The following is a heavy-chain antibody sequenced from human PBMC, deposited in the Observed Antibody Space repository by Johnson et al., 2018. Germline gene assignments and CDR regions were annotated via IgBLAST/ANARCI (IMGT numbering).Heavy chain of an antibody. CDR1: GDSINTNY. CDR3: ERDVTGYGRENAFDI. V-gene: IGHV4-59*01. D-gene: IGHD5-12*01. CDR2: IYYTGRT. Sequence: QVQLQESGPGLVKPSETLSLSCTVSGDSINTNYWSWIRQPPGKGLEWIGYIYYTGRTNYNPSLKSRVTISVDISKNQFSLKLRSVVAADTAVYFCERDVTGYGRENAFDIWGQGTMVTVSS. J-gene: IGHJ3*02.